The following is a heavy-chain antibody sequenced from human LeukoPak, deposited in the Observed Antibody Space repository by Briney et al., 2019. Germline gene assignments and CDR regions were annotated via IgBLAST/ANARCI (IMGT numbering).Heavy chain of an antibody. J-gene: IGHJ6*02. D-gene: IGHD6-13*01. Sequence: QPGGSLRLSCAASGFTFSSYAMSWVRQAPGKGLEWVSAISGSGGSTYYADSVKGRFTISRDNSKNTLYLQMNSLRAEDTAVYYCAKDGGRGQKYSSSWYENDYYYYYGMDVWGQGTTVTVSS. CDR2: ISGSGGST. V-gene: IGHV3-23*01. CDR1: GFTFSSYA. CDR3: AKDGGRGQKYSSSWYENDYYYYYGMDV.